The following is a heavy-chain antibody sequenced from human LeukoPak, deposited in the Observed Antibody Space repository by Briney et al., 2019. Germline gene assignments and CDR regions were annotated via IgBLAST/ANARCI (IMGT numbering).Heavy chain of an antibody. D-gene: IGHD3-10*01. CDR3: ARDGESPPDSSFDY. J-gene: IGHJ4*02. CDR1: GGSISSYY. Sequence: SETLSLTCTVAGGSISSYYWSWIRQPAGKGLEWIGRIYTSGSTNYNPSLKSRVTMSVDTSKNQFSLKLSSVTAADTAVYYCARDGESPPDSSFDYWGQGTLVTVSS. V-gene: IGHV4-4*07. CDR2: IYTSGST.